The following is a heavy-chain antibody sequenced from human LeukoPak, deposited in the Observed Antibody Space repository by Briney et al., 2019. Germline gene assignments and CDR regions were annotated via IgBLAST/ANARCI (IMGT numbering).Heavy chain of an antibody. CDR2: IKQDGSEK. J-gene: IGHJ4*02. D-gene: IGHD1-26*01. CDR3: YAIVIGV. CDR1: GFTFSSHW. V-gene: IGHV3-7*01. Sequence: GGSLRLSCVASGFTFSSHWMHWVRQAPGKGPEWVANIKQDGSEKYYADPVKGRFTISRDNAKNSVYLQMNSLRVADTAVYSCYAIVIGVWGQGTLVTVSS.